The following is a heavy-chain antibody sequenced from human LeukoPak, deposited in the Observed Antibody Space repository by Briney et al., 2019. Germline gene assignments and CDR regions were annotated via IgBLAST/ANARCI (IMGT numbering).Heavy chain of an antibody. CDR1: GFTFSRYT. CDR2: ISSSSTTI. CDR3: ARDPREWGLPYFDC. V-gene: IGHV3-48*01. J-gene: IGHJ4*02. Sequence: GGSLRLSCAASGFTFSRYTMNWVRQAPGKGLEWISEISSSSTTIHYADSVKGRFTISRDNAKNSLYLQMNNLRAEDTAVYYCARDPREWGLPYFDCWGQGTLVTVSS. D-gene: IGHD1-26*01.